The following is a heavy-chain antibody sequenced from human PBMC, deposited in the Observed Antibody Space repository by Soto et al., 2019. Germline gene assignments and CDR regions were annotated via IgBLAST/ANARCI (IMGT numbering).Heavy chain of an antibody. Sequence: ASVKVSCKASGYTFTSYAMHWVRQAPGQRLEWMGWINAGNGNTKYSQKFQGRVTITRDTSASTAYMELSSLRSEDTAVYYCARELRYYGSGSYYKAGLGYWGQGTLVTVSS. V-gene: IGHV1-3*01. CDR2: INAGNGNT. CDR1: GYTFTSYA. D-gene: IGHD3-10*01. CDR3: ARELRYYGSGSYYKAGLGY. J-gene: IGHJ4*02.